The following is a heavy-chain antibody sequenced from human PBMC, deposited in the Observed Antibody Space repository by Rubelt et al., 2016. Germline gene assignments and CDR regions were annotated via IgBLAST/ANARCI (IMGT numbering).Heavy chain of an antibody. V-gene: IGHV3-74*01. Sequence: HWVRQAPGKGLEWVSCINNDGTTTSYAASVKGRFTISRDNAKNTLYLQMNSLRAEDTAVYYCAKVFAYGSGSFGRYLDPWGRGTLVTVSS. D-gene: IGHD3-10*01. CDR3: AKVFAYGSGSFGRYLDP. J-gene: IGHJ2*01. CDR2: INNDGTTT.